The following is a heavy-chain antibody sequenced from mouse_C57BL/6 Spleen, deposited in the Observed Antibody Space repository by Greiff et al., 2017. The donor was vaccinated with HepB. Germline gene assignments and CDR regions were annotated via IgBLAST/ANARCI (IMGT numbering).Heavy chain of an antibody. Sequence: VQLQQPGTELVKPGASVKLSCKASGYTFTSYWMHWVKQRPGQGLEWIGNINPSNGGTNYNEKFKSKATLTVDKSSSTAYMQLSSLTSEDSAVYYCARLWYYGSSYVYAMDYWGQGTSVTVSS. CDR1: GYTFTSYW. CDR2: INPSNGGT. V-gene: IGHV1-53*01. J-gene: IGHJ4*01. D-gene: IGHD1-1*01. CDR3: ARLWYYGSSYVYAMDY.